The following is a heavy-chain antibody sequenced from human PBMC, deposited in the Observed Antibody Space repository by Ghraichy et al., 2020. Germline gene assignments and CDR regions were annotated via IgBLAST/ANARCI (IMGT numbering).Heavy chain of an antibody. V-gene: IGHV3-48*02. Sequence: LSLTCAASGFTFSSYSMNWVRQAPGKGLEWVSYISSSSSAIYYADSVKGRFTISRDNAKKSLYLQMNSLRDEDTAVYYCARDRRDYYDGSGYYYPFDYWGQGTLVTVSS. CDR3: ARDRRDYYDGSGYYYPFDY. CDR2: ISSSSSAI. CDR1: GFTFSSYS. D-gene: IGHD3-22*01. J-gene: IGHJ4*02.